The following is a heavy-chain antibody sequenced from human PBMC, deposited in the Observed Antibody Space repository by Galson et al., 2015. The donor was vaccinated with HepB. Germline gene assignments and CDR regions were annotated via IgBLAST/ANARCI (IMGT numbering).Heavy chain of an antibody. CDR1: GFTVSSNY. D-gene: IGHD2-2*01. CDR2: IYSGGST. V-gene: IGHV3-53*01. Sequence: SLRLSCAASGFTVSSNYMSWVRQAPGKGLEWVSVIYSGGSTYYADSVKGRFTISRDNSKNTLYLQMNSLRAEDTAVYYCARENAIVPAESWYFDLWGRGTLVTVSS. CDR3: ARENAIVPAESWYFDL. J-gene: IGHJ2*01.